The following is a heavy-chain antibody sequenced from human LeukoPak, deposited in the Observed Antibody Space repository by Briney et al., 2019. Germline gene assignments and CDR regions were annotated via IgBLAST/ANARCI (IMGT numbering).Heavy chain of an antibody. CDR2: IYYSGST. D-gene: IGHD3-22*01. J-gene: IGHJ4*02. CDR3: ATYYDSSGFDY. CDR1: GGSISSYY. V-gene: IGHV4-59*06. Sequence: SETLSLTCTVSGGSISSYYWSWIRQHPGKGLEWIGYIYYSGSTYYNPSLKSRVTISVDTSKNQFSLKLSSVTAADTAVYYCATYYDSSGFDYWGQGTLVTVSS.